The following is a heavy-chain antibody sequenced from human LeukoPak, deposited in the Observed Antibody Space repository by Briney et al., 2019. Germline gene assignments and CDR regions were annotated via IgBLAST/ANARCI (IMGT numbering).Heavy chain of an antibody. V-gene: IGHV1-2*02. CDR2: INPNSGGT. D-gene: IGHD5-24*01. CDR1: GYTFTGYY. J-gene: IGHJ4*02. CDR3: ARDMTLEMATKSGHLVDY. Sequence: ASVKVSCKASGYTFTGYYMHWVRQAPGQGLEWMGWINPNSGGTNYAQKFQGRVIMTRDTSISTAYMELSRLRSDDTAVYYCARDMTLEMATKSGHLVDYWGQGTLVTVSS.